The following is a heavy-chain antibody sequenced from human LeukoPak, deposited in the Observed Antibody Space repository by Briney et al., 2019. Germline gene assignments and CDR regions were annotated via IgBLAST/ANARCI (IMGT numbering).Heavy chain of an antibody. Sequence: ASVKVSCKASGYTFTSYGISWVRQAPGQGRKGMGWISAYNGNTNYAQKLQGRVTMTTETSTSTAYMELRSLRSDDTAVDYCARVSMTTVKDDYWGQRTLVTVSS. J-gene: IGHJ4*02. CDR2: ISAYNGNT. CDR3: ARVSMTTVKDDY. V-gene: IGHV1-18*01. CDR1: GYTFTSYG. D-gene: IGHD4-17*01.